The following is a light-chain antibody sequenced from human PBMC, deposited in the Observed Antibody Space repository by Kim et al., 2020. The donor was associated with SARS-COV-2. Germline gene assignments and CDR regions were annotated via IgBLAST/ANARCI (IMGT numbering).Light chain of an antibody. CDR1: QSIDNW. CDR3: QHCYTSSPYT. J-gene: IGKJ2*01. CDR2: KAS. V-gene: IGKV1-5*03. Sequence: ASVVDRVTITCRASQSIDNWLAWYQQKPQEAPKLLIYKASTLESGVPSRFSGSRSGTEFTLTISSLQPDDFATYYCQHCYTSSPYTFGQGTKLEI.